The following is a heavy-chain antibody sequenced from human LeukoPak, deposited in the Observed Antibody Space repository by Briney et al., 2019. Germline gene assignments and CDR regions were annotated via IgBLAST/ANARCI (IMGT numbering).Heavy chain of an antibody. Sequence: GGSLRLSCAASGFTISSNYMSWVRQAPGKGLEWVSVIYSGGSTYYADSVKGRFTISRDNSKNTLYLQMNSLRAEDTAVYYCASSGWSGPIDYWGQGTLVTVSS. D-gene: IGHD6-19*01. CDR1: GFTISSNY. CDR3: ASSGWSGPIDY. V-gene: IGHV3-53*01. CDR2: IYSGGST. J-gene: IGHJ4*02.